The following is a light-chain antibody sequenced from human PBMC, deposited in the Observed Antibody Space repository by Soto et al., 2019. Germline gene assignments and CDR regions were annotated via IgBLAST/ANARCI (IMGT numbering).Light chain of an antibody. J-gene: IGKJ1*01. V-gene: IGKV3-15*01. Sequence: EIVLTQSPATLSLSPGERATLSCRASQSVGSYLAWYQQKPGQAPRLLIYGASTRATGIPARFSGGGSGTEFTLTISSLQSEDFAVYHCQQYNNWPPAWTFSQGTKV. CDR1: QSVGSY. CDR3: QQYNNWPPAWT. CDR2: GAS.